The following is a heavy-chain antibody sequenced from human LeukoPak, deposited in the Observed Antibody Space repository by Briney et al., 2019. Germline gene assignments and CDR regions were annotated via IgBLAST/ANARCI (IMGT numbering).Heavy chain of an antibody. CDR1: GITLSGVE. J-gene: IGHJ4*02. Sequence: SGGSLRLSCVGSGITLSGVELNGVRQAPGKGLDWVSYIIHDGSTNTYGDPVEGRFTISRDTDKNTLSQQMNSLSLEDTGVYYCSRRFRDWGRGILVTASS. V-gene: IGHV3-48*03. CDR3: SRRFRD. CDR2: IIHDGSTN.